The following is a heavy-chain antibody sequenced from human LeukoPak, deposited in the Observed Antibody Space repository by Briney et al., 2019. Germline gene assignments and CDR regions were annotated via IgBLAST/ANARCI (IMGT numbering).Heavy chain of an antibody. CDR3: ASHSSSWVYYYMDV. J-gene: IGHJ6*03. D-gene: IGHD6-13*01. Sequence: PGRSLRLSSAASGFNFDDYAMHWVRQAPGKGLEWVSVIYSGGSTYYADSVKGRFTISRDNSKNTLYLQMNSLRAEDTAVYYCASHSSSWVYYYMDVWGKGTTVTVSS. CDR1: GFNFDDYA. CDR2: IYSGGST. V-gene: IGHV3-66*02.